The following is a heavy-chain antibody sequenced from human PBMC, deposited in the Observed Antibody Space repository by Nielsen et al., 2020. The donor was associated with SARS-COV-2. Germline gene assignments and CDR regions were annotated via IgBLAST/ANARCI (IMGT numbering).Heavy chain of an antibody. CDR3: AKNLHMIVVVTPLDY. CDR2: IYSGGST. V-gene: IGHV3-66*01. Sequence: GESLKISCAASGFTVSSNYMSWVRQAPGKGLEWVSVIYSGGSTYYADSVKGRFTISRDNSKNTLYLQMNSLRAEDTAVYYCAKNLHMIVVVTPLDYWGQGTLVTVSS. D-gene: IGHD3-22*01. J-gene: IGHJ4*02. CDR1: GFTVSSNY.